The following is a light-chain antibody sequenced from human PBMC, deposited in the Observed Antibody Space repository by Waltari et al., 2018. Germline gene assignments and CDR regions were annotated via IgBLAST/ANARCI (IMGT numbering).Light chain of an antibody. CDR3: QQYDTSPLT. Sequence: EIVLTQSPGTLSLSPGESATLSCRASQSVSSTKLAWYQQKPGQAPRLLIYDTSSRATGIPDRFSGSGSGTDCTLTIRRLEPEDFALCYCQQYDTSPLTFGGGTKVEIK. CDR2: DTS. J-gene: IGKJ4*01. CDR1: QSVSSTK. V-gene: IGKV3-20*01.